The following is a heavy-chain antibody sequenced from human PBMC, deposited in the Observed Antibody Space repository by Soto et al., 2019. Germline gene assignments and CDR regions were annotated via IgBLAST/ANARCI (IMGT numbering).Heavy chain of an antibody. CDR2: VIPMFGTA. Sequence: SVKVSCKSSGGIFTASAISWVRQAPGQGPEWMGGVIPMFGTANYPQRFQGRVTINADESTNTAYMQLSRLTSDDTAVYYCARDLIVDGPDNYAMDVWGQGTTVTVSS. CDR1: GGIFTASA. CDR3: ARDLIVDGPDNYAMDV. J-gene: IGHJ6*02. V-gene: IGHV1-69*13. D-gene: IGHD3-22*01.